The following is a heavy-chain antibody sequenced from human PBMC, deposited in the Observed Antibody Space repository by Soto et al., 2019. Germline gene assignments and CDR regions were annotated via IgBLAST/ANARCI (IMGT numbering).Heavy chain of an antibody. J-gene: IGHJ4*02. CDR1: GGTLSSYT. V-gene: IGHV1-69*04. CDR2: VTPNLGVT. D-gene: IGHD2-15*01. Sequence: QVQLVHSGAEVKKPGSSVKVSCKASGGTLSSYTFSWLRQAPGQGLAWMGRVTPNLGVTHYAKKSQGRYTIVVVTSTSTAYMALNSLRYENTAVYYCARDKGYCSDTSCQDFDYCGQGTLGSVAS. CDR3: ARDKGYCSDTSCQDFDY.